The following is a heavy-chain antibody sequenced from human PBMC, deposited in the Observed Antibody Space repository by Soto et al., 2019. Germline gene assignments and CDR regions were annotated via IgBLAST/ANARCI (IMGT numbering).Heavy chain of an antibody. D-gene: IGHD6-13*01. V-gene: IGHV3-15*07. CDR1: GFIFSHAW. CDR3: AADLGPPYDSSTRFGP. CDR2: VKNNGGAT. J-gene: IGHJ5*02. Sequence: EVQLVESGGDLVKPGGSLRLSCAASGFIFSHAWFHWVRQPPGKGLELVGRVKNNGGATDYAQSVKGRFIISRDDSKDRVSLQMSSVTTEDTAIYNRAADLGPPYDSSTRFGPWGQETRVTVSS.